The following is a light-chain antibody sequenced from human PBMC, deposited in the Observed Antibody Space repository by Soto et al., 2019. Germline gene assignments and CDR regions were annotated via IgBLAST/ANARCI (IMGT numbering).Light chain of an antibody. CDR3: QQSYNTPWT. CDR2: AAS. Sequence: DIQMTQSTSSLFASVGDRVTITCRASQSISIYLNWYQQKPGEAPNVLIYAASSLQSGVPSRFSGSGSGTDFTLTISGLQPEDVANYYCQQSYNTPWTFGQGTRVEIK. CDR1: QSISIY. V-gene: IGKV1-39*01. J-gene: IGKJ1*01.